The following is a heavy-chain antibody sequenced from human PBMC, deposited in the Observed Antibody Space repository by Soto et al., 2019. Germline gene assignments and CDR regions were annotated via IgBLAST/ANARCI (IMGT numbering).Heavy chain of an antibody. Sequence: EVQLVESGGGLVQPGRSLRLSCAASGFTFDDYAMHWVRQAPGKGLEWVSGISWNSGSIGYADSVKGRFTISRDNAKNSLYLQMNSLRAEDTALYYCARAYCGGDCYRYWYFDLWGPGTLVTVSS. D-gene: IGHD2-21*01. CDR2: ISWNSGSI. J-gene: IGHJ2*01. CDR3: ARAYCGGDCYRYWYFDL. CDR1: GFTFDDYA. V-gene: IGHV3-9*01.